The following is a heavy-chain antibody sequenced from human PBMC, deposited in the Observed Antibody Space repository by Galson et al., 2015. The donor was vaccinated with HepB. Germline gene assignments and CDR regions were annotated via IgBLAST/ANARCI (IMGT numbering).Heavy chain of an antibody. J-gene: IGHJ4*02. D-gene: IGHD3-10*01. CDR3: ARVSGGFLDY. CDR1: GFTLSGHA. Sequence: SLRLSCAASGFTLSGHAMRWVRQAPGKGLEWVSAISHTGSATYYADSVMGRLTISRDNSKSTVSLQMNSLRADDTAVYYCARVSGGFLDYWGQGVLVTVSS. CDR2: ISHTGSAT. V-gene: IGHV3-23*01.